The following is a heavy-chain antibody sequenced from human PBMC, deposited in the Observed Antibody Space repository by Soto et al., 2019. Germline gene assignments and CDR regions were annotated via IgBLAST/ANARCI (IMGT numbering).Heavy chain of an antibody. Sequence: TLSLTCTVSGGSISSGGYYWSWIRQHPGKGLEWIGYIYYSGSTYYNPSLKSRVTISVDTSKNQFSLKLSSVTAADTAVYYCARDRADSSSWYWLDPWGQGTLVTVSS. CDR2: IYYSGST. CDR3: ARDRADSSSWYWLDP. J-gene: IGHJ5*02. V-gene: IGHV4-31*03. CDR1: GGSISSGGYY. D-gene: IGHD6-13*01.